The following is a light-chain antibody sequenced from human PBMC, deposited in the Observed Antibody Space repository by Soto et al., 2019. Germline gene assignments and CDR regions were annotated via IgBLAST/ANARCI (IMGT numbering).Light chain of an antibody. J-gene: IGKJ4*01. Sequence: EIVMTQSPATLSVSPGERATLSCRASQSVSSNLAWYQQKPGQAPRLLIYGASTRATGIPARFSGSGSGTEFTLTISSLQSADCAVYYCQHYDNWPPLTFGGGTKVEIK. CDR2: GAS. CDR1: QSVSSN. V-gene: IGKV3-15*01. CDR3: QHYDNWPPLT.